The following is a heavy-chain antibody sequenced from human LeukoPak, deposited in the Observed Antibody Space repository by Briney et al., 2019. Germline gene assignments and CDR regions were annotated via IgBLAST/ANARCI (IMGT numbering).Heavy chain of an antibody. D-gene: IGHD3-3*01. Sequence: GGSLRLSCAASGFTFSSYSMNWVRQAPGKGLEWVSSISSSSSYIYYADSVKGRFTISRDNAENSLYLQMNSLRAEDTAVYYCARDGTFWSGYSDYWGQGTLVTVSS. J-gene: IGHJ4*02. CDR1: GFTFSSYS. V-gene: IGHV3-21*01. CDR2: ISSSSSYI. CDR3: ARDGTFWSGYSDY.